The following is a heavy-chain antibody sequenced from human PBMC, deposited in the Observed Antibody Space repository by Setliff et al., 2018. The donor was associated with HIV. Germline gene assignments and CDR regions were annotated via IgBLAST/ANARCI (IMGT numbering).Heavy chain of an antibody. J-gene: IGHJ5*01. CDR2: IRPADSDT. CDR3: ARVFSAGWFDS. V-gene: IGHV5-51*01. CDR1: GYDFTTNW. D-gene: IGHD6-13*01. Sequence: PGESLKISCKTSGYDFTTNWVGWVRQMPGKGLEWMGIIRPADSDTRVNPSFQGHVTISADKSISTTYLQWSSLRASDTAMYYCARVFSAGWFDSWGQGTLVTVPQ.